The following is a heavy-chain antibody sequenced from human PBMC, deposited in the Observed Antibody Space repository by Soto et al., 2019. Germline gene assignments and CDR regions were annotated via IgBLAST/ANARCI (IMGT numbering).Heavy chain of an antibody. V-gene: IGHV3-33*01. CDR2: IWYDGSNK. Sequence: GGSLRLSCAASGFTFSSYGMHWVRQAPGKGLEWVAVIWYDGSNKYYADSVKGRFTISRDNSKNTLYLQMNSLRAEDTAVYYCAREVVVEWELLLTQGFTFDPWGQGTLVTVSS. CDR1: GFTFSSYG. CDR3: AREVVVEWELLLTQGFTFDP. D-gene: IGHD1-26*01. J-gene: IGHJ5*02.